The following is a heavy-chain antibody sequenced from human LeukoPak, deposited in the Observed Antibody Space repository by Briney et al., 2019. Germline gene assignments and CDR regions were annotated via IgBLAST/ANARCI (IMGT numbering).Heavy chain of an antibody. CDR3: ARGRGYSYGYALKTTPEDDY. D-gene: IGHD5-18*01. CDR2: INPNSGGT. CDR1: GYTFTGYY. V-gene: IGHV1-2*06. J-gene: IGHJ4*02. Sequence: ASVKVSCKASGYTFTGYYMHWVRQAPGPGLEWMGRINPNSGGTNYAQKFQGSVTMTRDTSISTAYMELSRLRSDDTAVYYCARGRGYSYGYALKTTPEDDYWGQGTLVTVSS.